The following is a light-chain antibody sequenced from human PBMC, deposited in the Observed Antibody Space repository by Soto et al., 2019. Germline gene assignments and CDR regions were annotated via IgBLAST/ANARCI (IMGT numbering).Light chain of an antibody. CDR2: DAS. CDR3: QQYNSYSRT. J-gene: IGKJ2*01. CDR1: QSISSW. V-gene: IGKV1-5*01. Sequence: DIQMTQSPSTLSASVGDRVTITCRASQSISSWLAWYQQKPGKAPKLLIYDASSWESGVPSRFSGSGSGTEFTLTISSLQPDDFDTYYCQQYNSYSRTFGQGTKLEIK.